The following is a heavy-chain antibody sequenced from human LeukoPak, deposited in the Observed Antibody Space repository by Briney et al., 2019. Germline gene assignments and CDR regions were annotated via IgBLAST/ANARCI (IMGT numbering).Heavy chain of an antibody. CDR3: ARVYYDFWSGSEHDAFDI. CDR1: GGSISSGSYY. J-gene: IGHJ3*02. CDR2: IYSSRST. Sequence: SETLSLTCTVSGGSISSGSYYWSWIRQPAGKGLEWIGRIYSSRSTNYNPSLKSRVTISVDTSKNHFSLKLGSVTAAETAVYFCARVYYDFWSGSEHDAFDIWGQGTMVTVSS. V-gene: IGHV4-61*02. D-gene: IGHD3-3*01.